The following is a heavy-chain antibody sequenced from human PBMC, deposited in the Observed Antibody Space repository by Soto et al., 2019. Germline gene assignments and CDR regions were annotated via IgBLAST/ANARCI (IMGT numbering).Heavy chain of an antibody. CDR3: ARDLPLYCRGDCNFDF. V-gene: IGHV3-30*03. Sequence: PVGSLRLSCGCSGFIFSRYGMHCVRESPGKWLEWVTGISYDGGERFYADSVKGRFTISRDNSKNRLDLQMSSLRPEDTAVYYCARDLPLYCRGDCNFDFWGQGTLVTVS. CDR2: ISYDGGER. D-gene: IGHD2-21*02. J-gene: IGHJ4*02. CDR1: GFIFSRYG.